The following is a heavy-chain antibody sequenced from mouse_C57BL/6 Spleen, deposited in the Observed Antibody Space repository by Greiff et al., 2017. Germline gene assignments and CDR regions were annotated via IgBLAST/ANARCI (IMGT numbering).Heavy chain of an antibody. Sequence: QVQLKQPGAELVKPGASVKLSCKASGYTFTGYWMHWVKQRPGQGLEWIGMIHPNSGSTNYNEKFKSKATLTVDKSSSTAYMQLSSLTSEDSAVYYCARDLTGMNFDYWGQGTTLTVSS. CDR1: GYTFTGYW. D-gene: IGHD4-1*01. CDR3: ARDLTGMNFDY. V-gene: IGHV1-64*01. CDR2: IHPNSGST. J-gene: IGHJ2*01.